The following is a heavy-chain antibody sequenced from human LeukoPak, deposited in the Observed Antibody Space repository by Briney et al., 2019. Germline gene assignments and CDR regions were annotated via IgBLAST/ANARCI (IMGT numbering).Heavy chain of an antibody. CDR3: ARDQRYCSGGSCFDYFDY. Sequence: GASVKVSCKASGYTFTGYYMHWVRQAPGQGLEWMGRINPNSGGTNYAQKVQGRVTMTRDTSISTAYMELSRLRSDDTAVYYCARDQRYCSGGSCFDYFDYWGQGTLVTVSS. CDR1: GYTFTGYY. V-gene: IGHV1-2*06. CDR2: INPNSGGT. D-gene: IGHD2-15*01. J-gene: IGHJ4*02.